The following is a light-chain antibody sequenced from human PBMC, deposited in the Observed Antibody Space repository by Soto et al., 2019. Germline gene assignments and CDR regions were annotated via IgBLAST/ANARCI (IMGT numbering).Light chain of an antibody. J-gene: IGLJ2*01. CDR3: LSFDRSLSVV. CDR2: GNT. Sequence: QSLLTQPPSVSGAPGQRVTISCTGSSSNIGAGYDVHWYQQLPGRAPKLLIYGNTNRPSGVPDRFSGSKSGTSASLAITGLQDEDEADYYCLSFDRSLSVVFGGGTQLTVL. V-gene: IGLV1-40*01. CDR1: SSNIGAGYD.